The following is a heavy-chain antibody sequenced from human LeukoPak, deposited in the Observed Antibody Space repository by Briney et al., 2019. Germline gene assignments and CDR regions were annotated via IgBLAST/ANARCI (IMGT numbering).Heavy chain of an antibody. Sequence: SETLSLTCTVSGGSISSSSYCWGWIRQPPGKGLEWIGSIYYSGSTYYNPSLKSRVTISVDTSKNQFSLKLSSVTAADTAVYYCARRVEMATVWFDPWGQGTLVTVSS. CDR3: ARRVEMATVWFDP. D-gene: IGHD5-24*01. V-gene: IGHV4-39*01. CDR2: IYYSGST. CDR1: GGSISSSSYC. J-gene: IGHJ5*02.